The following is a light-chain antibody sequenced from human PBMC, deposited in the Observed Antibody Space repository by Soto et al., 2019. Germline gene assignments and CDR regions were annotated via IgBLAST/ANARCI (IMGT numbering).Light chain of an antibody. CDR3: QQSYSTPSVT. J-gene: IGKJ5*01. V-gene: IGKV1-39*01. CDR2: AAS. Sequence: DIQMTQSPSSLPASVGDRVTITCRASQSISSYLNWYQQKPGKAPKLLIYAASSLQRGVPSRFSGSGSGTDFTLTISSLQPEDFATYYCQQSYSTPSVTFGQGTRLEIK. CDR1: QSISSY.